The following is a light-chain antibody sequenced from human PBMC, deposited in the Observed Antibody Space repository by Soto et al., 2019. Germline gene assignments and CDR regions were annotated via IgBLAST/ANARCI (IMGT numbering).Light chain of an antibody. CDR2: TTS. J-gene: IGKJ2*01. V-gene: IGKV1-39*01. CDR1: QTIAMY. Sequence: DIQMTQSPSSLSASVGDRVTITCRASQTIAMYVNWFQQKPGNAPKPLIYTTSSLQSGAPPRFSGSGSETDFTLTISRLQPEDSATYYCQQSFTPPYTFGQGTKLEIK. CDR3: QQSFTPPYT.